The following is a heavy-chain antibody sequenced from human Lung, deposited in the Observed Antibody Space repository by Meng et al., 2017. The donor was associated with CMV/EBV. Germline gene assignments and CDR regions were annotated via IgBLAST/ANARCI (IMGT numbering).Heavy chain of an antibody. CDR3: ASVWGKGSGYDFDL. Sequence: GGSLRFSCAASGFTFSDYYMSWTRQAPGKGLEWVSSISTGGRDLYYADSVKGRFTISRDNAKNSLYLQMNSLRAEDTAVYFCASVWGKGSGYDFDLWGQGXPVTVSS. D-gene: IGHD5-12*01. J-gene: IGHJ4*02. V-gene: IGHV3-11*04. CDR2: ISTGGRDL. CDR1: GFTFSDYY.